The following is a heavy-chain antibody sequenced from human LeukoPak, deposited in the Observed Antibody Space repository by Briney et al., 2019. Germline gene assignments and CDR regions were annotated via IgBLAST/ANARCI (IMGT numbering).Heavy chain of an antibody. V-gene: IGHV1-18*01. CDR2: ISAYNGNT. D-gene: IGHD1-26*01. J-gene: IGHJ3*02. CDR3: ARVESRSFGWSPLKEDAFDI. Sequence: GASVKVSCKASGYTFTSYGISWVRQAPGQGLEWMGWISAYNGNTNYAQKLQGRVTMTTDTSTSTAYMELSRLRSDDTAVYYCARVESRSFGWSPLKEDAFDIWGQGTMVTVSS. CDR1: GYTFTSYG.